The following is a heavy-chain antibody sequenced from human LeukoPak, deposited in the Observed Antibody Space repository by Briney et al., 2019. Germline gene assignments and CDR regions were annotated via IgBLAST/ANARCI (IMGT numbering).Heavy chain of an antibody. CDR3: ARGYSSSWYTGGH. Sequence: ASVKVSCKASGYTFRSYYINWVRQATGQGIEWMGWMNPNSGNTGYAQKFQGRITITRDTSTSTAYMELSGLRSDDTAVYYCARGYSSSWYTGGHWGQGTLVSVSS. V-gene: IGHV1-8*03. CDR1: GYTFRSYY. J-gene: IGHJ4*02. CDR2: MNPNSGNT. D-gene: IGHD6-13*01.